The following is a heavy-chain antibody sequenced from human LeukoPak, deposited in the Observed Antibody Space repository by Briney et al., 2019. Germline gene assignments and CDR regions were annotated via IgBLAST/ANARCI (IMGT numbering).Heavy chain of an antibody. CDR3: AKGVRYFDWLLYDY. V-gene: IGHV3-9*01. J-gene: IGHJ4*02. CDR2: ISWNSGSI. Sequence: GGSLRLSCAASGFTFSSYAMSWVRQAPGKGLEWVSGISWNSGSIGYADSVKGRFTISRDNAKNSLYLQMNSLRAEDTALYYCAKGVRYFDWLLYDYWGQGTLVTVSS. D-gene: IGHD3-9*01. CDR1: GFTFSSYA.